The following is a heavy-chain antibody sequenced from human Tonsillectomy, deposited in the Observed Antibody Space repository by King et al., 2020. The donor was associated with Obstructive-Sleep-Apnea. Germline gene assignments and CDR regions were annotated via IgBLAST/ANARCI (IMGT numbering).Heavy chain of an antibody. J-gene: IGHJ4*02. CDR1: GFTFSSYA. V-gene: IGHV3-23*04. D-gene: IGHD3-22*01. CDR2: ISGSGGST. Sequence: VQLVESGGGLVQPGGSLRLSCAASGFTFSSYAMSWVRQAPGKGLEWVSAISGSGGSTYYADSVKGRFTISRDNSKNTLYLQMNSLRAEDTAVYYCAKGTSITMIVVVIYYFDYWGQGTLVTVSS. CDR3: AKGTSITMIVVVIYYFDY.